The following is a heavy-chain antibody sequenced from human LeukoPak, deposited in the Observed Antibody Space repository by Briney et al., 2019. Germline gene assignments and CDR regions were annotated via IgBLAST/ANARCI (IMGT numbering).Heavy chain of an antibody. CDR3: VKDRVTGGPYWFVDL. J-gene: IGHJ2*01. CDR2: ISGSGGSGGST. Sequence: GGSLRLSCAASAFTFSSYAMSWVRQAPGKGLEWVSSISGSGGSGGSTFYADSVKGRFTISRDNSKNTLYLQMNSLRAEDTAVYYCVKDRVTGGPYWFVDLWGRGTLVTVSS. CDR1: AFTFSSYA. V-gene: IGHV3-23*01. D-gene: IGHD7-27*01.